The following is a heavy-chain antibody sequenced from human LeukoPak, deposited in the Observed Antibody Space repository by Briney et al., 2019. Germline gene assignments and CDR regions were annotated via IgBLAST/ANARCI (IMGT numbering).Heavy chain of an antibody. J-gene: IGHJ4*02. V-gene: IGHV3-30*04. CDR1: GFTFSSYV. Sequence: PGGSLRLSCAASGFTFSSYVMHWVRQAPGKGLEWVAIISYDGSNKYYADSVKGRFTISRDNSKNTLYLQMNSLRAEDTAVYYCAKGERGSGSYYCRWGQGTLVTVSS. CDR3: AKGERGSGSYYCR. D-gene: IGHD3-10*01. CDR2: ISYDGSNK.